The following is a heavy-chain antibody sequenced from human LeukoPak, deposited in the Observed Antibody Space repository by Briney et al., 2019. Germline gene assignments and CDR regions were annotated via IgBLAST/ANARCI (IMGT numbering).Heavy chain of an antibody. Sequence: GGSLRLSCAVSGFTFSNYNMNWVRQAPGKGLEWISFINRGSSTEYYADSVKGRFTITRDNAKNSLYLQMNSLGAEDTAVYYCATDVGADWGQGTMVTVSS. CDR2: INRGSSTE. CDR3: ATDVGAD. CDR1: GFTFSNYN. V-gene: IGHV3-48*04. J-gene: IGHJ4*02.